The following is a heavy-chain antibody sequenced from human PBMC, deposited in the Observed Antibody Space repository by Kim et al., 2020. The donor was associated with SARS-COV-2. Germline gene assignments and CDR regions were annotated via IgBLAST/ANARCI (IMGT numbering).Heavy chain of an antibody. D-gene: IGHD6-19*01. J-gene: IGHJ4*02. CDR3: ARGSGSIDY. V-gene: IGHV6-1*01. CDR2: DK. Sequence: DKDYAVSVKSRITINPDTSKNQFSLQLNSVTPEDTAVYYCARGSGSIDYWGQGTLVTVSS.